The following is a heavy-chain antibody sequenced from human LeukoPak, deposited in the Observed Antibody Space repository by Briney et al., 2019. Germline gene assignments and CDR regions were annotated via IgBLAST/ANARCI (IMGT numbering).Heavy chain of an antibody. CDR3: ARSPARRLGFGELLGDYYYMDV. CDR2: INTNTGNP. J-gene: IGHJ6*03. Sequence: ASVKVSCKASGYTFTSYAMNWVRQAPGQGLEWMGWINTNTGNPTYAQGFTGRFVFSLDTSVSTAYLQISSLKAEDTAVYYCARSPARRLGFGELLGDYYYMDVWGKGTTVTVSS. CDR1: GYTFTSYA. D-gene: IGHD3-10*01. V-gene: IGHV7-4-1*02.